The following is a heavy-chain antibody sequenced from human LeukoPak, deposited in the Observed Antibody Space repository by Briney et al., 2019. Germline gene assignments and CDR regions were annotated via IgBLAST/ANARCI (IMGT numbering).Heavy chain of an antibody. D-gene: IGHD5-18*01. CDR2: IYSGGST. Sequence: PGGSLRLSCAASGFTFSASGMSWVRQVPGKGLEWVSVIYSGGSTYYADSVKGRFTISRDNSKNTLYLQMNSLRAEDTAVYYCARESVGYSYGSDAFDIWGQGTMVTVSS. CDR3: ARESVGYSYGSDAFDI. J-gene: IGHJ3*02. V-gene: IGHV3-53*01. CDR1: GFTFSASG.